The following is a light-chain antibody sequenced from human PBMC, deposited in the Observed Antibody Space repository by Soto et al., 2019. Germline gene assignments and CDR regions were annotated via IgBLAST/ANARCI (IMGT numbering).Light chain of an antibody. CDR1: QSVSSSY. CDR3: QQYGSSPRT. CDR2: DAS. V-gene: IGKV3D-20*01. Sequence: EIVLTQSPATLSLSPGERATLSCGASQSVSSSYSAWYQQKPGLAPRLLIYDASSRATGIPDRFSGSGSGTDFTLTISRLEPEDFAVYYCQQYGSSPRTFGQGTKLEIK. J-gene: IGKJ2*01.